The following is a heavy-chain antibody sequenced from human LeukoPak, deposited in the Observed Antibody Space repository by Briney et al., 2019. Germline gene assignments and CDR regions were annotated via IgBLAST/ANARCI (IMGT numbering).Heavy chain of an antibody. CDR3: ARWRAGIAVAVGY. J-gene: IGHJ4*02. CDR1: GFAFSNYG. D-gene: IGHD6-19*01. V-gene: IGHV3-33*01. CDR2: IWYDGSNK. Sequence: GRSLRLSCAASGFAFSNYGIHWVRQAPGKGLEWVALIWYDGSNKFYADSVKGRFTISRDNSKNTLYLQMNSLRAEDTAVYYCARWRAGIAVAVGYWGQGTLVTVSS.